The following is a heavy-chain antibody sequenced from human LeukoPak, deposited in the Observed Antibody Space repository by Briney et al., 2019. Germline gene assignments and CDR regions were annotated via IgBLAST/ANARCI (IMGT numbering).Heavy chain of an antibody. CDR3: AKELSEIAVAGNNDY. CDR2: ISSSGSTI. Sequence: GGSLRLSCAASGFTFSDYYMSWIRQAPGKGLEWVSYISSSGSTIYYADSVKGRFTISRDNAKNSLYLQMNSLRVEDTAVYYCAKELSEIAVAGNNDYWGQGTLVTVSS. V-gene: IGHV3-11*01. D-gene: IGHD6-19*01. J-gene: IGHJ4*02. CDR1: GFTFSDYY.